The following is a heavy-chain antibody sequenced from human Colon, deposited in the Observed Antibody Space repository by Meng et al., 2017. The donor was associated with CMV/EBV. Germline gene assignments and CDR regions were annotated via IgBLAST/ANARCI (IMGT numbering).Heavy chain of an antibody. J-gene: IGHJ4*02. D-gene: IGHD2-21*01. CDR1: GFTFRNYA. CDR3: AKDGLSFCGGNCYHYIDD. Sequence: GESLKISCGGSGFTFRNYAMSWVRQAPGKGLEWVSAITDSGGDTYHADSVKGRFTISRDNSKNTLYLQMNNLRAEDTTIYYCAKDGLSFCGGNCYHYIDDWGRGTLVTVSS. V-gene: IGHV3-23*01. CDR2: ITDSGGDT.